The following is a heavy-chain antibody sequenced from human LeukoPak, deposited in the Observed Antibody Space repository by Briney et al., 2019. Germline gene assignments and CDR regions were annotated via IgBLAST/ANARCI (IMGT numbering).Heavy chain of an antibody. CDR1: GFTFSSYA. Sequence: GGSLRLSCVASGFTFSSYAMSWVRQAPGKGLEWVSAISGSGGSTYYADSVKGRFTISRDNSKNTLYLQMNSLRAEDTAVYYCAKDSRNDYYYYYMDVWGKGTTVTISS. V-gene: IGHV3-23*01. J-gene: IGHJ6*03. D-gene: IGHD1-1*01. CDR3: AKDSRNDYYYYYMDV. CDR2: ISGSGGST.